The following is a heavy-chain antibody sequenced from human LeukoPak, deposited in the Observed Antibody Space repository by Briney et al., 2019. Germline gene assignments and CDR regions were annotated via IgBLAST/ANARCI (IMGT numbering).Heavy chain of an antibody. CDR2: INRSGTT. Sequence: SETLSLTCAVYGGIFNGYYWSWIRQPPGKGLEWIGEINRSGTTNYNPSLESRVTISVDTSKNQFSLKLRSATAADTAVYYCARSSRGLGYDFPFDYWGQGALVTVSS. V-gene: IGHV4-34*01. CDR1: GGIFNGYY. J-gene: IGHJ4*02. CDR3: ARSSRGLGYDFPFDY. D-gene: IGHD3-3*01.